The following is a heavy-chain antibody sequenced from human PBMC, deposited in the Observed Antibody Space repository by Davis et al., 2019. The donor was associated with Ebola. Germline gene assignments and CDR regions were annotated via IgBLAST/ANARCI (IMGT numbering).Heavy chain of an antibody. CDR1: GFTFSGSA. V-gene: IGHV3-73*01. J-gene: IGHJ4*02. Sequence: GESLKISCAASGFTFSGSAMHWVRQASGKGLEWVGRIRSKANSYATAYAASVKGRFTISRDDSKNTAYLQMNSLKTEDTAVYYCTKVDILTGYYNDYWGQGTLVTVSS. D-gene: IGHD3-9*01. CDR3: TKVDILTGYYNDY. CDR2: IRSKANSYAT.